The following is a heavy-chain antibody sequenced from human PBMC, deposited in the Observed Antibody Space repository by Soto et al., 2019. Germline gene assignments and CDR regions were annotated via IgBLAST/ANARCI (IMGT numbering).Heavy chain of an antibody. Sequence: QVQLVQSGAEVKKPGASVKVSCKASGYTFTTYEINWVRQVPGQGLEWMGWMSPSSGNTGYVDEFRGRVTMTSNTSMTTAYMELSSLRSEDTAVYYCARVGGQLFGYHGMDVWGQGTTVIVSS. CDR2: MSPSSGNT. CDR1: GYTFTTYE. V-gene: IGHV1-8*01. J-gene: IGHJ6*02. CDR3: ARVGGQLFGYHGMDV. D-gene: IGHD3-10*01.